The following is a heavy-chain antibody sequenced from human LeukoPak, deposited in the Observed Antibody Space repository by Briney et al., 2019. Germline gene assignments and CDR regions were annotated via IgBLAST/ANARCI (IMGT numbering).Heavy chain of an antibody. J-gene: IGHJ4*02. V-gene: IGHV3-23*01. CDR3: AHGTMYQLDY. CDR1: GFSFSTDG. Sequence: GGTLRLSCSASGFSFSTDGMSWVRQAPGKGLEWVSGILGLGGASRTYYADSVKGRFTISRDNSKNTLYLQMNSLRAEDTAVYYCAHGTMYQLDYWGQGMLVTVSA. CDR2: ILGLGGASRT. D-gene: IGHD2-2*01.